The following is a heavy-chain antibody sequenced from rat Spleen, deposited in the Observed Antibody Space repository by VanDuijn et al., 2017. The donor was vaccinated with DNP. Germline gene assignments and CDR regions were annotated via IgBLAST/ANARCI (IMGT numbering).Heavy chain of an antibody. CDR2: ISPGGERT. CDR1: GLTFTNYG. D-gene: IGHD1-6*01. V-gene: IGHV5S13*01. CDR3: VTQTYYGMGKFDY. Sequence: EVQLVESGGGLVQPGGSLKLSCAASGLTFTNYGMAWVRQAPTKGLEWVAVISPGGERTSYRDSVKGRFRISRDNAKKTQSLQMDSLKSEDTATYYCVTQTYYGMGKFDYWGQGVMVTVSS. J-gene: IGHJ2*01.